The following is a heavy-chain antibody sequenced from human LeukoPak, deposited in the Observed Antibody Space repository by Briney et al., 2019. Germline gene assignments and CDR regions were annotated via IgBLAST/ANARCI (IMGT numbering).Heavy chain of an antibody. CDR3: ARQQQLVFNFQRYGWFDP. Sequence: SETLSLTCTVFGGSISSFYWSWIRQPPGNGLEWIGYIYYTGNTYYNPSLKSRVSISVDTSKNQFSLKLTSVTAADTAVYYCARQQQLVFNFQRYGWFDPWGQGTLVTVSS. J-gene: IGHJ5*02. V-gene: IGHV4-59*01. CDR1: GGSISSFY. D-gene: IGHD6-13*01. CDR2: IYYTGNT.